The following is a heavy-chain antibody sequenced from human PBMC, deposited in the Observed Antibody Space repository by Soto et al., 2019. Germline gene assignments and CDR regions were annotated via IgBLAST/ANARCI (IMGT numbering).Heavy chain of an antibody. CDR3: ARGLRVVTPQRGAFDI. CDR2: IYYSGST. J-gene: IGHJ3*02. V-gene: IGHV4-30-4*01. CDR1: GGSISSGDYY. Sequence: QVQLQESGPGLVKPSQTLSLTCTVSGGSISSGDYYWSWIRQPPGKGLEWIGYIYYSGSTYYNPSLRRRVTISVDTSKNQFSLKLSSVTAADTAVYYCARGLRVVTPQRGAFDIWGQGTMVTVSS. D-gene: IGHD2-21*02.